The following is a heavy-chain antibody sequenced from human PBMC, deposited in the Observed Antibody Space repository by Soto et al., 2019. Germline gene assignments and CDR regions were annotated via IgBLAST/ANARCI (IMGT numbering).Heavy chain of an antibody. CDR1: GFTFSNAW. CDR3: NTDSGYGRSSLCFDY. CDR2: IKSKTDGGTI. Sequence: EVQLVESGGGLVKPGGSLRLSCAASGFTFSNAWMTWVRQAPGKGLEWVGRIKSKTDGGTIDYAAPVKGRFTVSSDDSETTLYLQMNSLKTEATAVYYCNTDSGYGRSSLCFDYWGQGTQVTVSS. D-gene: IGHD1-26*01. J-gene: IGHJ4*02. V-gene: IGHV3-15*01.